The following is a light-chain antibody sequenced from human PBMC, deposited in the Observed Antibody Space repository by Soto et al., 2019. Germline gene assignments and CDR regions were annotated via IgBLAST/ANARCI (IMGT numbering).Light chain of an antibody. CDR3: SSYVGANNFV. CDR2: EVS. CDR1: SSDVGGYNY. V-gene: IGLV2-14*01. J-gene: IGLJ1*01. Sequence: QSALTQPASVSGSPGQSITISCTGTSSDVGGYNYVSWYQQQSGKAPKLMIHEVSNRPSGVSNRFSGSKSGNTASLTVSGLQAEDEADYYCSSYVGANNFVFGTGTKLTVL.